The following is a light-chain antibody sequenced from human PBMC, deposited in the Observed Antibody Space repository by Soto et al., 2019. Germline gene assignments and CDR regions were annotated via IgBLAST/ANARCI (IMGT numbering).Light chain of an antibody. Sequence: GDRVTMTCRASPDIGNFLAWYQQKPGKVPKLLIYAASTLQSGVPSRFSGSGSGTDFTLTISSLQPDDFATYYCQQYSSYSLTFGQGTKV. CDR2: AAS. CDR3: QQYSSYSLT. J-gene: IGKJ1*01. CDR1: PDIGNF. V-gene: IGKV1-27*01.